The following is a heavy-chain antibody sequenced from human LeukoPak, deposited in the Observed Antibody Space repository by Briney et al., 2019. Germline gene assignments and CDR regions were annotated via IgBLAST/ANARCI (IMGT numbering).Heavy chain of an antibody. Sequence: PSETLSLTCSVSGGSITSYYWSWIRQPPGKGLEWIGYIYYSGSTYYNPSLKSRVIISVDTSKNQFSLKLRSVTAADTAAYYCARHSLLITVAGTDYWGQGTLVTVSS. CDR1: GGSITSYY. CDR3: ARHSLLITVAGTDY. V-gene: IGHV4-59*08. D-gene: IGHD6-19*01. J-gene: IGHJ4*02. CDR2: IYYSGST.